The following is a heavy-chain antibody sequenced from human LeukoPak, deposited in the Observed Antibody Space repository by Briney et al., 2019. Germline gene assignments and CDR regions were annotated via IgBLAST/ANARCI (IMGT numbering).Heavy chain of an antibody. CDR3: ARLRAYSGYDPYYFDY. V-gene: IGHV4-59*01. CDR1: GGSISSYY. Sequence: SETLSLTCTVSGGSISSYYWSWIRQPPGKGLEWIGYIYYSGSTNYNPSLKSRVTISVDTSKDQFSLRLSSVTAADTAVYYCARLRAYSGYDPYYFDYWGQGTLVTVSS. J-gene: IGHJ4*02. CDR2: IYYSGST. D-gene: IGHD5-12*01.